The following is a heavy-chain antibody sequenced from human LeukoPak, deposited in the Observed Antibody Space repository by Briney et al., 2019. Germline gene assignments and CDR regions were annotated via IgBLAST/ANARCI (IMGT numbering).Heavy chain of an antibody. V-gene: IGHV4-39*07. CDR1: GASITSNTYF. J-gene: IGHJ4*02. Sequence: SETLSLTCTVSGASITSNTYFWDWIRQPPGKGLEWIGTVSYSKSAYYNTSLKSRVTISVDTSKNQFSLKLSSVTAADTAVYYCAREPTYYYGSGSSFDYGGQGTLVTVSS. CDR2: VSYSKSA. D-gene: IGHD3-10*01. CDR3: AREPTYYYGSGSSFDY.